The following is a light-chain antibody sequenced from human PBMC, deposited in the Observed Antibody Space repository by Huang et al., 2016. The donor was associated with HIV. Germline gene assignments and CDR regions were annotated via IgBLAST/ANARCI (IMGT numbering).Light chain of an antibody. Sequence: DIVMTQSPLSLPVTPGESASISCRSSQSLLHTNEYNYLDWYVLRPGQSPQLLIYLGSQRATGVPDRFRGSGSGTDFTLEISKVEAGDVGVYYCMEGLQTPPNTFGQGTRLEI. J-gene: IGKJ2*01. V-gene: IGKV2-28*01. CDR2: LGS. CDR3: MEGLQTPPNT. CDR1: QSLLHTNEYNY.